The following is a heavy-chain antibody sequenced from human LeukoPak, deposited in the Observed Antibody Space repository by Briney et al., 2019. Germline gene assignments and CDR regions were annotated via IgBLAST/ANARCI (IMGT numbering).Heavy chain of an antibody. J-gene: IGHJ4*02. CDR1: GLTFSDYW. Sequence: GGSLRLSCAASGLTFSDYWMSWVRQAPGQGLEWVAKINQDGREQHFVDSVKGRFTISRDNAKNSLFLQTDSLRAEDTAVYYCTGGALDYWGQGALVTVSS. CDR2: INQDGREQ. V-gene: IGHV3-7*04. CDR3: TGGALDY.